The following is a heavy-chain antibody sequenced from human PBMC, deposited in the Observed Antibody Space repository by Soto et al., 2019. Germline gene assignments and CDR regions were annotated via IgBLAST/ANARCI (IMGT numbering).Heavy chain of an antibody. CDR1: GYIFSRND. J-gene: IGHJ4*02. CDR3: ARAAGMVALDY. Sequence: QVQLVQSGAEEKKPGASVKVSCKASGYIFSRNDIHWVRQAPGQRLEWMGWMNAGNGNTRYSREFQARVTFTRDTAASTGYMELSSLRSEDTAVYYCARAAGMVALDYWGQGTLGTVSS. V-gene: IGHV1-3*05. D-gene: IGHD5-18*01. CDR2: MNAGNGNT.